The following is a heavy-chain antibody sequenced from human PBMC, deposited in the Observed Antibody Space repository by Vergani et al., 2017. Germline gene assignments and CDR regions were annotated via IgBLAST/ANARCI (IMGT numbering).Heavy chain of an antibody. CDR3: ARRGRGYCSSSSCYIFDY. CDR1: GYSFTSYW. V-gene: IGHV5-51*03. Sequence: EVQLVQSGAEVKKPGESLKISCKASGYSFTSYWIGWVRQRPGKGLEWMGIIYPGDSDTRYSPSFQGQVTISADKSISTAYLQWSSLKAADTAMYYCARRGRGYCSSSSCYIFDYWGQGTLVTVSS. D-gene: IGHD2-2*02. J-gene: IGHJ4*02. CDR2: IYPGDSDT.